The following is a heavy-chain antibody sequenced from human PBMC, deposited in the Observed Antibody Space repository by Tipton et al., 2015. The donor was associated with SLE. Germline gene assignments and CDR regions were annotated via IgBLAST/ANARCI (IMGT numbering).Heavy chain of an antibody. CDR1: GGSFSGYY. J-gene: IGHJ1*01. CDR3: ARGGYCTGGSCYFAEYFQR. Sequence: LRLSCAVYGGSFSGYYWSWIRQPPGKGLEWIGEINHSGSTNYNPSLKSRVTISVDTSKNHFSLKLSSVTAADTAVYYCARGGYCTGGSCYFAEYFQRWGQGSLVTVSA. V-gene: IGHV4-34*01. D-gene: IGHD2-15*01. CDR2: INHSGST.